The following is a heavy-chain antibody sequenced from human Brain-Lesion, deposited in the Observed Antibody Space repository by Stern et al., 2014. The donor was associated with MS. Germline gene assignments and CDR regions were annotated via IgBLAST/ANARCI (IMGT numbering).Heavy chain of an antibody. D-gene: IGHD1-26*01. CDR1: GYTLTELS. CDR3: ATLSPGAGGNYYRHFDY. Sequence: VQLEESGAEVKKPGASVKVSCKVSGYTLTELSVHWVRQAPRKGLEWMGGFDPEDGETIYAQKFQGRVTMTEDTSTDTAYMELSSLRSEDTAVYYCATLSPGAGGNYYRHFDYWGQGTLVTVSS. J-gene: IGHJ4*02. CDR2: FDPEDGET. V-gene: IGHV1-24*01.